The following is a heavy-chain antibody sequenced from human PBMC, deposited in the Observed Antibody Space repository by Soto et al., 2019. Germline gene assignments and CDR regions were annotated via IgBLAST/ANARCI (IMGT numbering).Heavy chain of an antibody. CDR2: NYYSGST. J-gene: IGHJ6*02. V-gene: IGHV4-61*01. D-gene: IGHD2-2*02. CDR1: GGSVSSGSYY. CDR3: ASVTRTCISTSCYRYYYGMDV. Sequence: QVQLQESGPGLVKPSETLSLTCTVSGGSVSSGSYYWSWIRQPPGKGLEWIGYNYYSGSTNYNPSLKSRVTISVDTSKNQFSLKLSSVTAADTAVYYCASVTRTCISTSCYRYYYGMDVWGQGTTVTVSS.